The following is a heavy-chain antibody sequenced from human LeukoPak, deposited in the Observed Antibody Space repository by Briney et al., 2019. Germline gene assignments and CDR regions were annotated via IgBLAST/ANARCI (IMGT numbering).Heavy chain of an antibody. D-gene: IGHD3-10*01. Sequence: GGSLRLSCAASGFTFSSYAMSWVRQAPGKGLEWVSAISGSGGSTYYADSVKGRFTISRDNSKNTLYLQMNSLKAEDTAVYYCAKRRGSGSYHFDYWGQGTLVTVSS. CDR3: AKRRGSGSYHFDY. J-gene: IGHJ4*02. CDR1: GFTFSSYA. CDR2: ISGSGGST. V-gene: IGHV3-23*01.